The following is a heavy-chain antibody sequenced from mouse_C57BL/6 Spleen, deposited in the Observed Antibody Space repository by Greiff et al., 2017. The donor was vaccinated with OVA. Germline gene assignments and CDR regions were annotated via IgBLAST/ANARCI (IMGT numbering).Heavy chain of an antibody. CDR1: GFTFTDYY. J-gene: IGHJ1*03. CDR3: ARFSVARYFDF. V-gene: IGHV7-3*01. CDR2: IRNKANGYTT. Sequence: EVHLVESGGGLVQPGGSLSLSCAASGFTFTDYYMSWVRQPPGKALEWLGFIRNKANGYTTEYSASVKGRFTISRANSQSILYLQMNALRAEDSATYYCARFSVARYFDFWGTGTTVTVSS. D-gene: IGHD1-1*01.